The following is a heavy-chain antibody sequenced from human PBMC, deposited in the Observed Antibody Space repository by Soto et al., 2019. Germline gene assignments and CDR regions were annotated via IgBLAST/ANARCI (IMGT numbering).Heavy chain of an antibody. CDR1: GYTFTSYY. J-gene: IGHJ4*02. D-gene: IGHD2-21*02. Sequence: ASVKVSCKASGYTFTSYYMHWVRQAPGQGLEWMGIINPSGGSTSYAQKFQGRVTMTRDTSTSTVYMELSSLRSEDTAVYYCTGAPYCGGDCYSPFDYWGQGTLVTVS. CDR2: INPSGGST. V-gene: IGHV1-46*01. CDR3: TGAPYCGGDCYSPFDY.